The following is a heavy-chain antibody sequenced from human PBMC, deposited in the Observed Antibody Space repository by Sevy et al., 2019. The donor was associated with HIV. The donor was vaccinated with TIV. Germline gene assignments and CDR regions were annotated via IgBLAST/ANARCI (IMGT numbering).Heavy chain of an antibody. D-gene: IGHD6-13*01. V-gene: IGHV3-30*02. J-gene: IGHJ4*02. CDR2: ISFDGSNK. Sequence: GGSLRLSCAASGLIFSHYGMHWVRQAPGKGLEWVAFISFDGSNKYYVDSVKGRFTISRDNSKNTLYLQMNSLRTEDTALYYCAKNTAAAGTAGFDYWGQGTLVTVSS. CDR3: AKNTAAAGTAGFDY. CDR1: GLIFSHYG.